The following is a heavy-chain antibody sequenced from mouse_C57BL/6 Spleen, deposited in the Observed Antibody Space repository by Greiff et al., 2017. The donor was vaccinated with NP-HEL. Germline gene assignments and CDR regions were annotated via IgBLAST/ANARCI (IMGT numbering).Heavy chain of an antibody. CDR1: GYSITSGYY. V-gene: IGHV3-6*01. CDR2: ISYDGSN. Sequence: EVQRVESGPGLVKPSQSLSLTCSVTGYSITSGYYWNWIRQFPGNKLEWMGYISYDGSNNSNPSLKNRISITRDTSKNQFFLKLNSVTTEDTATYYCANLLRYFDYWGQGTTLTVSS. CDR3: ANLLRYFDY. D-gene: IGHD1-1*01. J-gene: IGHJ2*01.